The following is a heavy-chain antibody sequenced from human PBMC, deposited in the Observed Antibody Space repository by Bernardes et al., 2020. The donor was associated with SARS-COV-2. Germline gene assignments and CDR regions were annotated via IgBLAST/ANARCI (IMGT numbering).Heavy chain of an antibody. D-gene: IGHD2-8*01. J-gene: IGHJ4*02. CDR1: GFTFSSYW. Sequence: GGSLRLSCAASGFTFSSYWMTWVRQAPGKGLEWVANIKQDGSEKYYVDSVKGRFTISRDNAKNSLYLQMDSLRAEDTAVYYCMRDLGSDTVLMPAALPGDYWGQGTLATVSS. V-gene: IGHV3-7*01. CDR2: IKQDGSEK. CDR3: MRDLGSDTVLMPAALPGDY.